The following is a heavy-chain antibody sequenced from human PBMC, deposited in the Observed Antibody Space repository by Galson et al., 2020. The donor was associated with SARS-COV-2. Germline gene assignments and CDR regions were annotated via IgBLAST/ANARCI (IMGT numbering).Heavy chain of an antibody. CDR2: IYYSGST. J-gene: IGHJ5*01. D-gene: IGHD1-26*01. CDR3: AGGLGGGSYVWWFDS. V-gene: IGHV4-59*11. Sequence: SETLSLTCTVSGGSISSHYWSWIRQPPGKGLEWIGYIYYSGSTNYNPSLKSRVTISVKTTKNQFSLKLISVTAADTAVYYCAGGLGGGSYVWWFDSWGQGTLVTVSS. CDR1: GGSISSHY.